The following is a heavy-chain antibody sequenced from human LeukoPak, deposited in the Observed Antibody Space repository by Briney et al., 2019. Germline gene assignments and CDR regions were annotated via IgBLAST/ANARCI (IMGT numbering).Heavy chain of an antibody. CDR3: ARAPSEIGGYYPEYFRH. V-gene: IGHV3-74*01. Sequence: GGSLRLSCAASGFTFSTYWMHWVRQAPGKGLVWVSRIKSDGSTNYADSVKGRFSLSRDNAKNTLSLQMDSLRPEDTGVYYCARAPSEIGGYYPEYFRHWGQGTLVTVSS. CDR2: IKSDGST. J-gene: IGHJ1*01. CDR1: GFTFSTYW. D-gene: IGHD3-22*01.